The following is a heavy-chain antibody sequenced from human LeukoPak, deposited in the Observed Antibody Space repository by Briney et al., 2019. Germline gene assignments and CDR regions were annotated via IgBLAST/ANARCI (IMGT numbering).Heavy chain of an antibody. J-gene: IGHJ6*02. CDR2: IIPILGIA. V-gene: IGHV1-69*04. D-gene: IGHD3-10*01. CDR1: GGTFSSYA. Sequence: SVKVSCKASGGTFSSYAISWVRQAPGQGLEWMGRIIPILGIANYAQKFQGRVTITADKSTSTAYMELSSLRSEDTAVYYCARDPDLRGVIVARLTYYYYGMDVWGQRTTVTVSS. CDR3: ARDPDLRGVIVARLTYYYYGMDV.